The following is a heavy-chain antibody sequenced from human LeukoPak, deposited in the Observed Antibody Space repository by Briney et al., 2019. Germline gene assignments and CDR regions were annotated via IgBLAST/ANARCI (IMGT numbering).Heavy chain of an antibody. J-gene: IGHJ4*02. CDR2: IRYDGSNK. V-gene: IGHV3-30*02. D-gene: IGHD6-13*01. Sequence: GGSLRPSCAAPGFTFSSYGMHWVRQAPGKGLEWVAFIRYDGSNKYYADSVKGRFTISRDNSKNTLYLQMNSLRAEDTAVYYCAKDLYSSSWYLPDYWGQGTLVTVSS. CDR3: AKDLYSSSWYLPDY. CDR1: GFTFSSYG.